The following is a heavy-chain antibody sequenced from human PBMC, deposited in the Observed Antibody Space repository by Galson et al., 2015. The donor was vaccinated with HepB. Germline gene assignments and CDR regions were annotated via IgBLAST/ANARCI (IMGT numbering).Heavy chain of an antibody. Sequence: SLRLSCAASGFTVSDMYFNWVRQAPGKGLEWVSVIYGDGTTYYTDSVKDRFTISRDKFENTLYLTMHSLRTEDTAVYYCARDIMVTPSDPRLRPYSYYGMEVWGQGTSVIVSS. CDR2: IYGDGTT. CDR1: GFTVSDMY. D-gene: IGHD3-16*01. CDR3: ARDIMVTPSDPRLRPYSYYGMEV. V-gene: IGHV3-53*01. J-gene: IGHJ6*02.